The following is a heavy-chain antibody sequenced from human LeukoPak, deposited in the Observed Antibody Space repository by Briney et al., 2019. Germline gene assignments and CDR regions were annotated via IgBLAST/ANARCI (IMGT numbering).Heavy chain of an antibody. CDR2: IYYSGST. D-gene: IGHD6-6*01. CDR1: GGSISSSSYY. J-gene: IGHJ4*02. Sequence: PSETLSLTCTVSGGSISSSSYYWGWIRQPPGKGLEWIGSIYYSGSTYYNPSLKSRVTISVDTSKNQFSLKLSSVTAADTAVYYCASILLYSSSSWGFDWGQGTLVTVSS. V-gene: IGHV4-39*07. CDR3: ASILLYSSSSWGFD.